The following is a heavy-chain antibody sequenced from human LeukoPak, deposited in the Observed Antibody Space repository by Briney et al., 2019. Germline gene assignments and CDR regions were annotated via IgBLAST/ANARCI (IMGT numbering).Heavy chain of an antibody. V-gene: IGHV4-39*01. CDR1: SGSISSSSYY. J-gene: IGHJ4*02. Sequence: SETLSLTCTVSSGSISSSSYYWGWIRQPPGKGLEWNGSIYYSGSTYYNPSLKSRVTIFVDTSKNQFALKLSSVTAADTAVYYCAIHTNTTWYSSGWLDYWGQRTLVTVSS. D-gene: IGHD6-19*01. CDR3: AIHTNTTWYSSGWLDY. CDR2: IYYSGST.